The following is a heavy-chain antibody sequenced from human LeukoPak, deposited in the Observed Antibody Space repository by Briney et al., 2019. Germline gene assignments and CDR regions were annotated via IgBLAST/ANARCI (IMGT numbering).Heavy chain of an antibody. Sequence: PGGSLRLSCAASGFTFSSYGMSWVRQAPGKGLEWVSAISGSGGSTYYADSVKGRFTISRDNAKNSLYLQMNSLRAEDTALYYCARDGGYCSSTSCYWSYWGQGTLVTVSS. CDR1: GFTFSSYG. CDR3: ARDGGYCSSTSCYWSY. J-gene: IGHJ4*02. CDR2: ISGSGGST. D-gene: IGHD2-2*01. V-gene: IGHV3-23*01.